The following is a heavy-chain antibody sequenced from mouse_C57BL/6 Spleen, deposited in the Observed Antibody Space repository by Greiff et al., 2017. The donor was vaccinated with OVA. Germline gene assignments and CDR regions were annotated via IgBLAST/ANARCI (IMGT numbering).Heavy chain of an antibody. CDR2: ISYDGSN. CDR3: ARMDYYSNYWYFDV. D-gene: IGHD2-5*01. V-gene: IGHV3-6*01. Sequence: EVKLMESGPGLVKPSQSLSLTCSVTGYSITSGYYWNWIRQFPGNKLEWMGYISYDGSNNYNPSLKNRISITRDTSKNQFFLKLNSVTTEDTATYYCARMDYYSNYWYFDVWGTGTTVTVSS. CDR1: GYSITSGYY. J-gene: IGHJ1*03.